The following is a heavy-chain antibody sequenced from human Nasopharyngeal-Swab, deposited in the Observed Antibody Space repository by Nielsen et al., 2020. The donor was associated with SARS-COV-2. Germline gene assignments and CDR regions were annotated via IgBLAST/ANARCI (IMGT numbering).Heavy chain of an antibody. CDR1: GGSISSYY. Sequence: SETLSLTCTVSGGSISSYYWSWIRQPPGKGLEWIGYIYYSGSTNYNPSLKSRVTISVDTSKNQFSLKLSSVTAADTAAYYCARDAYSSRGLYYYGLDVWGQGTTVTVSS. CDR3: ARDAYSSRGLYYYGLDV. D-gene: IGHD6-13*01. V-gene: IGHV4-59*01. CDR2: IYYSGST. J-gene: IGHJ6*02.